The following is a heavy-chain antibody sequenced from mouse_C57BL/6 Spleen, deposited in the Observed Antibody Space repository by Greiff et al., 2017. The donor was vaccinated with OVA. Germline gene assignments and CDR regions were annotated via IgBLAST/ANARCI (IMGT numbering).Heavy chain of an antibody. J-gene: IGHJ4*01. Sequence: DVMLVESGGGLVQPGGSLSLYCAASGFTFTDYYMSWVRQPPGKALEWLGFIRNKANGYTTEYSASVKGRFTISRDNSQSILYLQMNALRAEDSATYYCANGGAMDYWGQGTSVTVSS. CDR3: ANGGAMDY. V-gene: IGHV7-3*01. CDR2: IRNKANGYTT. CDR1: GFTFTDYY.